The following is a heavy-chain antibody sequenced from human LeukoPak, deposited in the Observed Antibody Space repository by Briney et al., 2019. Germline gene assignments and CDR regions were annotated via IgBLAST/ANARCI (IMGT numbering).Heavy chain of an antibody. CDR3: ARDPTIVVVPCGMDV. J-gene: IGHJ6*04. Sequence: PGGSLRLSCAASGFTFSSYAMHWVRQAPGKGLEWVAVISHDGSNKYYADSVKGRFTISRDNSKNTLYLQMNSLRAEDTAVYYCARDPTIVVVPCGMDVWGKGTTVTVSS. CDR2: ISHDGSNK. V-gene: IGHV3-30*04. D-gene: IGHD2-2*01. CDR1: GFTFSSYA.